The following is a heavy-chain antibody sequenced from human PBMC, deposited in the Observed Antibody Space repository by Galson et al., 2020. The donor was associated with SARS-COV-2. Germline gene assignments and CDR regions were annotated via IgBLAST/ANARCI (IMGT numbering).Heavy chain of an antibody. V-gene: IGHV3-49*03. CDR1: GFTFGDYA. CDR2: IRSKAYGGTT. CDR3: TSGPLPGTGDY. D-gene: IGHD1-1*01. Sequence: GESLKISCTASGFTFGDYAMSWFRQAPGKGLEWVGFIRSKAYGGTTEYAASVKGRFTISRDDSKSIAYLQMNSLKTEDTAVYYCTSGPLPGTGDYWGQGTLVTVSS. J-gene: IGHJ4*02.